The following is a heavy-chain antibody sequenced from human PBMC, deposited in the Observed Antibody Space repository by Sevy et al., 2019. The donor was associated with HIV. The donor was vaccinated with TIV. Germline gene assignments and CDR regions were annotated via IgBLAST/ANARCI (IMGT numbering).Heavy chain of an antibody. V-gene: IGHV3-21*01. CDR2: ISSSSSYI. D-gene: IGHD2-15*01. CDR3: ARAYCSGGSCYSVRFDYYYGMDV. J-gene: IGHJ6*02. Sequence: GGSLRLSCAASGFTFSSYSMNWVHQAPGKGLEWVSSISSSSSYIYYADSVKGRFTISRDNAKNSLYLQMNSLRAEDTAVYYCARAYCSGGSCYSVRFDYYYGMDVWGQGTTVTVSS. CDR1: GFTFSSYS.